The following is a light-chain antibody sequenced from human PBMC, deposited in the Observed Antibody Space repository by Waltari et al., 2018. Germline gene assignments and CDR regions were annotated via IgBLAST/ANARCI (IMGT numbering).Light chain of an antibody. CDR3: QSYDSSLSGSV. CDR2: GNS. Sequence: QSVLTQPPSVSGAPGQRVTISCTGRSSNIGTGYEVPWYQQLPGTAPKLLIYGNSNRPSGVPYRFSGSKSGTSASLAITGLQAEDEADYYCQSYDSSLSGSVFGGGTKLTVL. V-gene: IGLV1-40*01. J-gene: IGLJ2*01. CDR1: SSNIGTGYE.